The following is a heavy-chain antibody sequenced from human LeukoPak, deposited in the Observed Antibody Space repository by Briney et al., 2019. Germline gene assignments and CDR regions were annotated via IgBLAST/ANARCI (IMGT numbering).Heavy chain of an antibody. J-gene: IGHJ4*02. CDR2: IIPILGIA. CDR3: ARDHVYYYDSSGYYRTFDY. D-gene: IGHD3-22*01. Sequence: SVKVSCKASGGTFSSYAISWVRQAPGQGLEWMGRIIPILGIANYAQKFQGRVTITADKSTSTAYMELSSLRSEDTAVYYCARDHVYYYDSSGYYRTFDYWGQGTLVTVSS. CDR1: GGTFSSYA. V-gene: IGHV1-69*04.